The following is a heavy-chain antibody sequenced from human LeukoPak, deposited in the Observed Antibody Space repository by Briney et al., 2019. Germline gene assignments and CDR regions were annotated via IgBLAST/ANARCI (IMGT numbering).Heavy chain of an antibody. V-gene: IGHV3-9*01. Sequence: PGGSLRLSCAASGFIYEDYAMHWVRQVPGKGLEWVSGISWNSGSIGYADSVKGRFTISRDNAKNSLHLQMNSLRAEDTAFYYCTKDIFDFGGYFDLWGRGTLVIVSS. CDR2: ISWNSGSI. CDR1: GFIYEDYA. D-gene: IGHD3-16*01. J-gene: IGHJ2*01. CDR3: TKDIFDFGGYFDL.